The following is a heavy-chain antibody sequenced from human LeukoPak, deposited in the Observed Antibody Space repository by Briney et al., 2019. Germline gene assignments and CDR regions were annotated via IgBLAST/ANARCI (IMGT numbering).Heavy chain of an antibody. D-gene: IGHD3-22*01. J-gene: IGHJ6*03. CDR2: IYYSGST. CDR3: ARVVVIHYYYYYMDV. CDR1: GGSISSYY. V-gene: IGHV4-59*01. Sequence: SETLSLTCTVSGGSISSYYWSWIRQPPGKGLEWIGYIYYSGSTNYNPSLKSRVTISVDTSKNQFSLKLSSVTAADTAVYYCARVVVIHYYYYYMDVWGKGTTVTISS.